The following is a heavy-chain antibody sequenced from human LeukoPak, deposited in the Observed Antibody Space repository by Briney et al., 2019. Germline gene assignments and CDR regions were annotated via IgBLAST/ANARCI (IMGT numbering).Heavy chain of an antibody. CDR3: ATAPPPKRYYDILTGAHFDY. CDR1: GFTFSSYA. D-gene: IGHD3-9*01. CDR2: ISSNGGST. Sequence: GGSLRLSCAASGFTFSSYAMHWVSQAPGKGMEYVSAISSNGGSTYYANSVKGRFTISRDNCKNTMYLQMGRLRAEDMAVYYCATAPPPKRYYDILTGAHFDYWRRGTLLTVSS. V-gene: IGHV3-64*01. J-gene: IGHJ4*02.